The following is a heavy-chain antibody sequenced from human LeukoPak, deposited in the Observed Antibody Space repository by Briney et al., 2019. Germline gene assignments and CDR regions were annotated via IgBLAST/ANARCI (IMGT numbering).Heavy chain of an antibody. CDR3: ANGDCRGGRCSSGAY. D-gene: IGHD2-15*01. CDR1: GFDFRNYG. J-gene: IGHJ4*02. Sequence: GGSLRVSCAASGFDFRNYGMRPIRQAPGRRRECLVYTRDDGSKNWYGGSVKGRFTIFRDNSKSTLYLQMNSLRREDTAVYYCANGDCRGGRCSSGAYWGQGTLVTVSS. V-gene: IGHV3-30*02. CDR2: TRDDGSKN.